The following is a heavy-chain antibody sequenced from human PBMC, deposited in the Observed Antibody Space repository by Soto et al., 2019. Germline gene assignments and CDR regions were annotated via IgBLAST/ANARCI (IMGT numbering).Heavy chain of an antibody. D-gene: IGHD1-1*01. V-gene: IGHV4-30-2*01. Sequence: SETLSLTCTVSRGSINSGGYSWSWIRQPPGKGLEWIGYIYHSGSTYYNPSLKSRVTISVDRSKNQFSLKLSSVTAADTAVYYCARGTTPWGQGTLVTVSS. CDR1: RGSINSGGYS. CDR2: IYHSGST. CDR3: ARGTTP. J-gene: IGHJ5*02.